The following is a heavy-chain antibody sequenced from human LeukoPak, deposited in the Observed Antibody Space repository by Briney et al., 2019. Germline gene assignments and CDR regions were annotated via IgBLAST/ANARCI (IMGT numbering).Heavy chain of an antibody. Sequence: SETLSLTCTVSGGSISSYYWSLIRQPPGKGLEWIGYIYYSGSTNYNPSLKSRVTISVDTSKNQFSLKLSSVTAADTAVYYCARHPHYDFWSGDGFDPWGQGTLVTVSS. D-gene: IGHD3-3*01. CDR2: IYYSGST. J-gene: IGHJ5*02. V-gene: IGHV4-59*08. CDR3: ARHPHYDFWSGDGFDP. CDR1: GGSISSYY.